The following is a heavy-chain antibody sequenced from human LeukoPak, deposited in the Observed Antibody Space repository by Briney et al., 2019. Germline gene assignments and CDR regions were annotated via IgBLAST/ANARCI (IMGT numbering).Heavy chain of an antibody. Sequence: GASVKDSCKASGYTFTSYGISWVRQAPGQGLEWMGWISGYNGNTNYAEKVQGRVTMTKDTTTSTAYMEVRSLRSDDTAVYFCARDIPFAGPGYGVNTALDIWGRGTMVTVSS. CDR2: ISGYNGNT. D-gene: IGHD4-17*01. V-gene: IGHV1-18*01. CDR3: ARDIPFAGPGYGVNTALDI. J-gene: IGHJ3*02. CDR1: GYTFTSYG.